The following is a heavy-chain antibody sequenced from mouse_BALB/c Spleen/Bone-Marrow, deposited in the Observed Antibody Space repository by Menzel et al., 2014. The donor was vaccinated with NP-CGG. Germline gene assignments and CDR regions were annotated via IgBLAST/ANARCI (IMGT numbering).Heavy chain of an antibody. J-gene: IGHJ2*01. CDR3: ARGGVDYFDY. CDR2: IDPYNGGT. V-gene: IGHV1S135*01. CDR1: GYAFTSYN. D-gene: IGHD1-1*01. Sequence: EVQLQQSGPELVKPGASVKVSCKASGYAFTSYNMYWVKQSHGKSLEWIGHIDPYNGGTSYNQKFKGKATLTVDKSSSTAYMELLSLTSEDSAVYYCARGGVDYFDYWGQGTTLTVSS.